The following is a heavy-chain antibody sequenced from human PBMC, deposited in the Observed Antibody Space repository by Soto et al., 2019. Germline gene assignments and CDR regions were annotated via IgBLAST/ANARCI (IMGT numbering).Heavy chain of an antibody. D-gene: IGHD3-22*01. J-gene: IGHJ3*02. V-gene: IGHV3-23*01. CDR2: ISGSGGST. CDR3: AKDLSYYDSSGYYNAPFDAFDI. CDR1: GFTFSSYA. Sequence: GGSLRLSCAASGFTFSSYAMSWVRQAPGKGLEWVSAISGSGGSTYYADSVKGRFTISRDNSKNTRYLQMNSLRAEDTAVYYCAKDLSYYDSSGYYNAPFDAFDIWGQGTMVTVSS.